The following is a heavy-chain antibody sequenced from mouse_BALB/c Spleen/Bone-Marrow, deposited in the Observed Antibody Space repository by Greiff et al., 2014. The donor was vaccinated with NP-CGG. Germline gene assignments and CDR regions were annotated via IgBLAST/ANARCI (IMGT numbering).Heavy chain of an antibody. D-gene: IGHD1-1*01. CDR1: GYSFTSYY. Sequence: VKVVESGPELVKPGASVKISCKASGYSFTSYYIHWVKQRPGQGLEWIGWIFPGSGNTKYDEKLKGKATLTADTSSSTAYMQLSSLTSEDSAVYFCARGRFTTVVATGYMDDWGQGTSVTVSS. J-gene: IGHJ4*01. V-gene: IGHV1-66*01. CDR2: IFPGSGNT. CDR3: ARGRFTTVVATGYMDD.